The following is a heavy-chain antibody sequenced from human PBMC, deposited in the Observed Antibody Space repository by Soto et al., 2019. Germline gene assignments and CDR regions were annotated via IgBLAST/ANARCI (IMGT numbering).Heavy chain of an antibody. CDR2: ISWNSGSI. Sequence: EVQLVESGGGLVQPGRSLRLSCAASGFTFDDYAMHWVRQAPGKGLEWVSGISWNSGSIGYADSVKGRFTISRDNAKNSLYLQMNSLRAEDTALYYCAKSSQGYSSSWFYYFDYWGQGTLVTVSS. V-gene: IGHV3-9*01. J-gene: IGHJ4*02. CDR1: GFTFDDYA. CDR3: AKSSQGYSSSWFYYFDY. D-gene: IGHD6-13*01.